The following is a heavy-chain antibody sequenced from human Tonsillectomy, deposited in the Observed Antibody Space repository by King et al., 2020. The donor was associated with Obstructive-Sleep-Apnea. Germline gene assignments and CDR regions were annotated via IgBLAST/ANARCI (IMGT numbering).Heavy chain of an antibody. CDR2: IYYSGIT. CDR1: GGSISTYY. Sequence: QLQESGPGLVKPSETLSLICNVSGGSISTYYWSWIRQPPGKGLEWIGNIYYSGITNYNPSLQSRVTISVDTSKNQFSLNLSSVTAADTAVYYCARREGNYGKFDYWGQGTLVTVSS. J-gene: IGHJ4*02. V-gene: IGHV4-59*08. CDR3: ARREGNYGKFDY. D-gene: IGHD4-11*01.